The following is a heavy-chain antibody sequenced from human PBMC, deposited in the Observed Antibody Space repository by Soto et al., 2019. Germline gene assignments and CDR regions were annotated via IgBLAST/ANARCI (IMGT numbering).Heavy chain of an antibody. CDR1: GFTFSSYA. D-gene: IGHD6-19*01. J-gene: IGHJ4*02. Sequence: GGSLRLSCAASGFTFSSYAMHWVRQAPGKGLEWVAVISYDGSNKYYADSVKGRFTISRDNSKNTLYLQMNSLRAEDTAVYYCTNSGSNFDYWGQGTLVTVSS. V-gene: IGHV3-30-3*01. CDR2: ISYDGSNK. CDR3: TNSGSNFDY.